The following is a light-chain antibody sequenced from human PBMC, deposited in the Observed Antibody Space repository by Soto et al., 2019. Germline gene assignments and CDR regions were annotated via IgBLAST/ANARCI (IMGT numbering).Light chain of an antibody. CDR1: QSVRDN. Sequence: EMVMTQSPATLSVSPGGRATLSCRASQSVRDNLAWYQQKPGQAPRLLIYGASTRATGIPARFSGIGSGTEFSLTISSLQSEDFAVYYCQQYNNWPLTFGGGTKVDIK. V-gene: IGKV3D-15*01. CDR2: GAS. J-gene: IGKJ4*01. CDR3: QQYNNWPLT.